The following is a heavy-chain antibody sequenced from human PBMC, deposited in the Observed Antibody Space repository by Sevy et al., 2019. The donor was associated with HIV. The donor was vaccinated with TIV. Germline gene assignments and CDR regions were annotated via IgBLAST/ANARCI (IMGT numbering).Heavy chain of an antibody. J-gene: IGHJ4*02. D-gene: IGHD3-10*01. CDR1: GYTFSSYD. CDR3: ARVSVVRGATLGY. Sequence: ASVKVSCRASGYTFSSYDINWVRLATGQGLEWMGWMNPNSGNTGYAQNFQGRVTITRNTSISTAYMELSSLRSEDTAVYYCARVSVVRGATLGYWGQGTLVTVSS. CDR2: MNPNSGNT. V-gene: IGHV1-8*03.